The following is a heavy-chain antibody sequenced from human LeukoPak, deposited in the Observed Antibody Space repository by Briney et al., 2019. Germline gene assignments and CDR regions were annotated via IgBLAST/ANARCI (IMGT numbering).Heavy chain of an antibody. V-gene: IGHV3-21*01. Sequence: GGSLRLSCAASGFTFSSYSMNWVRQAPGKGLEWVSSISSSSSYIYYADLVKGRFTISRDNAKNSLYLQMNSLRAEDTAVYYCARDRRGDVRDYWGQGTLVTVSS. CDR1: GFTFSSYS. J-gene: IGHJ4*02. D-gene: IGHD3-16*01. CDR2: ISSSSSYI. CDR3: ARDRRGDVRDY.